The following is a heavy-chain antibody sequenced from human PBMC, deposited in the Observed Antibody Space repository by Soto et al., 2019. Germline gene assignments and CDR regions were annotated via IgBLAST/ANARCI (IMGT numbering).Heavy chain of an antibody. Sequence: QVQLQESGPGLVKPSETLSLTCTVSGGSISSYYWSWIRQPPGKGLEWIGYIYYSGSTNYNPSLKSRVTISVDTSKNQFSLKLSSVTAADTAVYYCARYDSRGAYYFDYWGQVTLVTVSS. CDR2: IYYSGST. CDR3: ARYDSRGAYYFDY. V-gene: IGHV4-59*01. CDR1: GGSISSYY. J-gene: IGHJ4*02. D-gene: IGHD3-3*01.